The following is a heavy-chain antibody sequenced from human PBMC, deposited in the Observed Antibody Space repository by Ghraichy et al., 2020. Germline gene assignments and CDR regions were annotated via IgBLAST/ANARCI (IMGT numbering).Heavy chain of an antibody. Sequence: GGSLRLSCAASGFTFSSYAMSWVRQAPGKGLEWVSAISGSGGSTYYADTVKGRFTISRDNSKNTMYLQMNSLRAEDTAVYYCATDLSSVSRDAGAFDYWGQGTLVTVSS. CDR3: ATDLSSVSRDAGAFDY. CDR2: ISGSGGST. CDR1: GFTFSSYA. D-gene: IGHD4/OR15-4a*01. V-gene: IGHV3-23*01. J-gene: IGHJ4*02.